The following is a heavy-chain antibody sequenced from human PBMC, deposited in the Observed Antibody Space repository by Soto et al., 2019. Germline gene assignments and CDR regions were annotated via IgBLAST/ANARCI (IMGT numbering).Heavy chain of an antibody. CDR1: GYTFTNYG. V-gene: IGHV1-18*01. CDR2: ISAYTDNP. CDR3: ARVIPGAEDWFGP. D-gene: IGHD2-2*01. J-gene: IGHJ5*02. Sequence: DSVKVSCKASGYTFTNYGVTWVRQAPGQGLEWMGWISAYTDNPNYAQKFQGRVTMTIDTSTTTAYMDLRSLTSDDTAVYYCARVIPGAEDWFGPWGQGTPVTVYS.